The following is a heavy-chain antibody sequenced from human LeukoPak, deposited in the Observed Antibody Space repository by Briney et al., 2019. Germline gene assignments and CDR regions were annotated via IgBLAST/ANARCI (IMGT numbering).Heavy chain of an antibody. CDR1: GYTFTSYG. V-gene: IGHV1-18*01. CDR2: ISAYNGNT. J-gene: IGHJ4*02. CDR3: ARDVLLVVGYSSGWYFDY. D-gene: IGHD6-19*01. Sequence: ASVKVSCEASGYTFTSYGISWVRQAPGQGLEWMGWISAYNGNTNYPQKLQGRVTMTTDTSTSTAYMELRSLRSDDTAVYYSARDVLLVVGYSSGWYFDYWGQGTLVTVSS.